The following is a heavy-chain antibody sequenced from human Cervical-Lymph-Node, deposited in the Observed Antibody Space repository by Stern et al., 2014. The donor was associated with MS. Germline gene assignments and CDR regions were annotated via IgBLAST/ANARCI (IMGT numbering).Heavy chain of an antibody. V-gene: IGHV1-2*06. Sequence: VQLVESGAKMKKPGASVRVSCKASGYDFTGFFIHWVRQVPGQRLEWMGRLNPNSDDPTYAQNFQDRVTLTRDTSIGPAYLELSRLTSADTAVYYCAREATRIIVGIDYWGQGTPVTVSS. J-gene: IGHJ4*02. CDR2: LNPNSDDP. D-gene: IGHD2/OR15-2a*01. CDR1: GYDFTGFF. CDR3: AREATRIIVGIDY.